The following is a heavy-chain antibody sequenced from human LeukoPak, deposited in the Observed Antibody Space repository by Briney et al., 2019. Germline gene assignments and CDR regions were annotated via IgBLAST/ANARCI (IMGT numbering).Heavy chain of an antibody. CDR2: INPNSGGT. Sequence: GASVKVSCKASGYTFTGYYMHWVRQAPGQGLEWMGWINPNSGGTNYAQKFQGRVTMTRDTSISTAYMELSRLRSDDTAVYYCAKSYYYGSGSYYRLYYFDYWGQGTLVTVSS. CDR1: GYTFTGYY. V-gene: IGHV1-2*02. CDR3: AKSYYYGSGSYYRLYYFDY. D-gene: IGHD3-10*01. J-gene: IGHJ4*02.